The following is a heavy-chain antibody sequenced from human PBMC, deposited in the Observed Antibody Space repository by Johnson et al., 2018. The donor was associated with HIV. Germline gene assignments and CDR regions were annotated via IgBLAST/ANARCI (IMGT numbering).Heavy chain of an antibody. J-gene: IGHJ3*02. V-gene: IGHV3-33*03. CDR3: AKTGGGAALDS. Sequence: QMQLVESGGGVVQPGGSLRLSCAASGFTFSNYGMHWVRQAPGKGLEWVAILWYDGTTAFYADSVKCRFTISRDTSKKMLYLQMNSLRVDDTAVYYCAKTGGGAALDSWGQGTMVTVSS. CDR2: LWYDGTTA. CDR1: GFTFSNYG. D-gene: IGHD3-16*01.